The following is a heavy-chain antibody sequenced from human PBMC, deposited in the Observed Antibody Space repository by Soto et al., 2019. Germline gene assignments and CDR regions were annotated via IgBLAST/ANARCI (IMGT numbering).Heavy chain of an antibody. D-gene: IGHD5-18*01. CDR3: ARDQPGYSYGYGLGY. CDR1: GFTFSSYS. Sequence: GGSLRLSCAASGFTFSSYSMNWVRQAPGKGLEWVSSISSSSSYIYYAETVKSRFTISRDNAKNSLYLQMNSLRAEDTAVYYCARDQPGYSYGYGLGYWGQGT. J-gene: IGHJ4*02. V-gene: IGHV3-21*01. CDR2: ISSSSSYI.